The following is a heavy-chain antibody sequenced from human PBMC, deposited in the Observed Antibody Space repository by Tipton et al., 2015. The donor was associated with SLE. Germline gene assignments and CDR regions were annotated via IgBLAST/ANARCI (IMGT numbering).Heavy chain of an antibody. CDR2: ISSSGSS. J-gene: IGHJ2*01. V-gene: IGHV4-39*07. D-gene: IGHD4-17*01. CDR3: ARRVGESLWYFDL. Sequence: LRLSCNVSGGAINSSTSFWAWIRQPQGKGLEWIARISSSGSSDTTPTLRSRVSISLDTSKKQFSLRLISATAADTAVYYCARRVGESLWYFDLWGRGTQVTVSS. CDR1: GGAINSSTSF.